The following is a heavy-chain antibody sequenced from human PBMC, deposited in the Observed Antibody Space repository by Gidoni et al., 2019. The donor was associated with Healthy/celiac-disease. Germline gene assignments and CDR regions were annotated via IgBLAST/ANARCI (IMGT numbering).Heavy chain of an antibody. CDR2: INPNSVGT. CDR3: ARVESYGSGKKNWFAP. J-gene: IGHJ5*02. Sequence: QGQLVQSGAEVKKPGASVKVSCKASGYTFTGYYMHWVRQAPGQGLEGMGWINPNSVGTNYAQKFQGRVTMTRDTSISTAYMELSRLRSDDTAVYYCARVESYGSGKKNWFAPWGQGTLVTVSS. V-gene: IGHV1-2*02. D-gene: IGHD3-10*01. CDR1: GYTFTGYY.